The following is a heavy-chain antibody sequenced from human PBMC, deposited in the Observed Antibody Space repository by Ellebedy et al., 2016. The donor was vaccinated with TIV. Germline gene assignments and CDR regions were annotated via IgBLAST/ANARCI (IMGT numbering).Heavy chain of an antibody. J-gene: IGHJ6*02. CDR3: AKTSDDEDYYYYYGMDV. D-gene: IGHD1-1*01. CDR2: IWYDGSNK. V-gene: IGHV3-33*06. CDR1: GFTFSSYG. Sequence: GGSLRLSXAASGFTFSSYGMHWVRQAPGKGLEWVAVIWYDGSNKYYADSVKGRFTISRDNSKNTLYLQMNSLRAEDTAVYYCAKTSDDEDYYYYYGMDVWGQGTTVTVSS.